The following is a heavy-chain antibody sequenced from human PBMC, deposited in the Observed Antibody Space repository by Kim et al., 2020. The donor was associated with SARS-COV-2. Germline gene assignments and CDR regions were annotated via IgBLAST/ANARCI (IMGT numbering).Heavy chain of an antibody. CDR3: ARVRDACSDY. D-gene: IGHD3-16*01. Sequence: GGSLRLSCAASGFTFSSYTMRWVRQAPGKGLEWVSAISGSGETTYFADSVSVRFTISRDNSKNILYLQMNSLRVEDTAVYFCARVRDACSDYWGHGTLVT. V-gene: IGHV3-23*01. J-gene: IGHJ4*01. CDR1: GFTFSSYT. CDR2: ISGSGETT.